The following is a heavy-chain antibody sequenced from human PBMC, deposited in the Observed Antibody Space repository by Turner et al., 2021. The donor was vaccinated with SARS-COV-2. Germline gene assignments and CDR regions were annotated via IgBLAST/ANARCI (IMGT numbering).Heavy chain of an antibody. V-gene: IGHV1-8*03. CDR1: GYTFTSYD. D-gene: IGHD2-2*01. Sequence: QVQLVQSGAEVKKPGASVKVSCKASGYTFTSYDINWVRQATGQGLEWMGWMNPDSGNTAYAQKFQGRVTITRNTSISTAYRELSSLRSEDTAVYYCARGGYCSSTSCSPYWYFDLWGRGTLVTVSS. CDR3: ARGGYCSSTSCSPYWYFDL. J-gene: IGHJ2*01. CDR2: MNPDSGNT.